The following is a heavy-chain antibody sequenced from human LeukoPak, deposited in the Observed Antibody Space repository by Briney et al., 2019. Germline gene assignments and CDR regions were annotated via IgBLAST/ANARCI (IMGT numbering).Heavy chain of an antibody. CDR2: IWFDGSNE. D-gene: IGHD3-3*01. Sequence: GGSLRLSCAASGFTFSSYGMHWVRQAPGKGLEWVAVIWFDGSNEDYADSVKGRFTISRDNSKNTTYLQMNSLRADDTAVYYCARESTTIFGMVPYYFDYWGQGTRVTVSS. CDR3: ARESTTIFGMVPYYFDY. J-gene: IGHJ4*02. V-gene: IGHV3-33*01. CDR1: GFTFSSYG.